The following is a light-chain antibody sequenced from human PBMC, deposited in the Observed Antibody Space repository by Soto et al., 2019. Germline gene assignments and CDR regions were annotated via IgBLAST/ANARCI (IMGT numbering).Light chain of an antibody. V-gene: IGKV3-11*01. CDR1: QSVNSY. CDR2: DAS. Sequence: EIVLTQSPATLSLSPGERATLSCRASQSVNSYLAWYQQKPGQAPRLLIYDASTRATGIPARFSGSGSGTTFTLTISSLEPEDFAVYYCQQRGSWPPLTFVGGTKIEIK. J-gene: IGKJ4*01. CDR3: QQRGSWPPLT.